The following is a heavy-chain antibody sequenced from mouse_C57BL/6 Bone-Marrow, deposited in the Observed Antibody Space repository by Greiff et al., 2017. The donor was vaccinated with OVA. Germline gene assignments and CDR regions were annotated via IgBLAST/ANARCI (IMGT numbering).Heavy chain of an antibody. V-gene: IGHV5-2*01. J-gene: IGHJ4*01. CDR1: EYEFPSHD. CDR3: ARLITTAWAMDY. D-gene: IGHD2-4*01. CDR2: INSDGGST. Sequence: EVKVVESGGGLVQPGESLKLSCESNEYEFPSHDMSWVRKTPEKRLELVAAINSDGGSTYYPDTMERRFIISRDNTKKTLYLQMSSLRSEDTALYYCARLITTAWAMDYWGQGTSVTVSS.